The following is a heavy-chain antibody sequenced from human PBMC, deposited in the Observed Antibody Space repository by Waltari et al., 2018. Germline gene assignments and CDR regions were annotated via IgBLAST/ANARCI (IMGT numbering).Heavy chain of an antibody. D-gene: IGHD6-6*01. CDR2: IYYSGGT. Sequence: QVQLQESGPGLVKPSETLSLTCTVSGGSISSYYWSWIRQPPGKGLAWLGYIYYSGGTNYSPSVKGRVAISVDTAKNQFYLKLSSVTAADTTVYYCARTAGIAARPPYFDYWGQGTLVTVSS. CDR3: ARTAGIAARPPYFDY. J-gene: IGHJ4*02. V-gene: IGHV4-59*01. CDR1: GGSISSYY.